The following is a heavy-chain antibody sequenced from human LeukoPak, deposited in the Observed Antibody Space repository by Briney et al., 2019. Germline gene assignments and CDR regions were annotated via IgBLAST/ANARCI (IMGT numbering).Heavy chain of an antibody. D-gene: IGHD5-24*01. J-gene: IGHJ4*02. CDR3: AKNGDSERWLQPKFVTH. CDR1: GFTFSSYS. Sequence: GGSLRLSCAASGFTFSSYSMNWVRQAPEKGLEWVSAISGSGGSTYYADSVKGRFTISRDNSKNTLYLQMNSLRAEDTAVYYCAKNGDSERWLQPKFVTHWGQGTLVTVSS. CDR2: ISGSGGST. V-gene: IGHV3-23*01.